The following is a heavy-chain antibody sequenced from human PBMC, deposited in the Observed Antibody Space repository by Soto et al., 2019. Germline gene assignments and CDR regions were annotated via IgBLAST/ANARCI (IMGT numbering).Heavy chain of an antibody. V-gene: IGHV3-33*01. Sequence: QLQLVESGGGVVQPGRSLRLSCAASGFIFSQYGMHWVRQTPDKGLEWVGLIGRDGSRHFYAESVKGRFTISRDNSKNTLYLQIASLRVEDTALYLCAIDDDNPDKALDMWGQGTMVTVSS. CDR1: GFIFSQYG. CDR2: IGRDGSRH. D-gene: IGHD3-22*01. CDR3: AIDDDNPDKALDM. J-gene: IGHJ3*02.